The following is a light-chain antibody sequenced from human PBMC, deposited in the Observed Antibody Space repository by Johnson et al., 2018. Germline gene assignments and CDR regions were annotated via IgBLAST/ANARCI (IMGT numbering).Light chain of an antibody. Sequence: QSVLTQPPSVSAAPGQKVTISCSGSSSNIGNNYVSWYQQLPGTAPKLLIYENNKRPSGIPDRFSGSKSGTSATLGITGLQTGDGADYYCGTWDSSLSAGNVFGTGTKFTVL. CDR3: GTWDSSLSAGNV. CDR1: SSNIGNNY. V-gene: IGLV1-51*02. CDR2: ENN. J-gene: IGLJ1*01.